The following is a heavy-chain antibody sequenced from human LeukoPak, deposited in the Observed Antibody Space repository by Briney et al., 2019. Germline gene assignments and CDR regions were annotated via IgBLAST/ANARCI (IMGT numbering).Heavy chain of an antibody. J-gene: IGHJ4*02. V-gene: IGHV3-30*04. D-gene: IGHD7-27*01. CDR1: GFTFNNHA. Sequence: PGRSLRLSCAAAGFTFNNHAMHWVRQAPGKGLEWVAVISYHGGDKYYADSVKGRFTISRDNSKNTLDLQMNSLGGEDTAVYYCARDLLGLPDYWGQGTLVTVSS. CDR3: ARDLLGLPDY. CDR2: ISYHGGDK.